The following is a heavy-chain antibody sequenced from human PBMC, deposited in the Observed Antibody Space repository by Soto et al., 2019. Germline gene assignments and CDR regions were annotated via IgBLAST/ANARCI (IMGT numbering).Heavy chain of an antibody. CDR1: GFPFSSYV. CDR3: AKDSNKYSSSLRGRYFDY. CDR2: ISVGGSNT. D-gene: IGHD4-4*01. J-gene: IGHJ4*02. Sequence: GGSLRLSWAASGFPFSSYVMAWVRQAPGKGLEWVSGISVGGSNTFYADSVKGRFTISRDNSKNTLLLQMNSLGAEDTAVYYCAKDSNKYSSSLRGRYFDYWGQGIGVTVSS. V-gene: IGHV3-23*01.